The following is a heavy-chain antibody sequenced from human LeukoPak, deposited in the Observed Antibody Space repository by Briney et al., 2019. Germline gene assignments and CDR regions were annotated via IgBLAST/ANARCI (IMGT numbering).Heavy chain of an antibody. Sequence: AGGSLRLSCAASGFTFSRLAMTWVRQAPWKGLEWVSTISASGPYYADAVRGRFTISRDNSRNTLSLQMDSLRAEDTAVYYCAKDHESDGYPCLDHWGLGTPVTVSS. CDR3: AKDHESDGYPCLDH. V-gene: IGHV3-23*01. J-gene: IGHJ4*02. CDR2: ISASGP. D-gene: IGHD3-22*01. CDR1: GFTFSRLA.